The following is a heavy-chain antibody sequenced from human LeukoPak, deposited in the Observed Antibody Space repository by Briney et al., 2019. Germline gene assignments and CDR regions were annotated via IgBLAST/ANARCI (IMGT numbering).Heavy chain of an antibody. V-gene: IGHV3-30*04. Sequence: PGGSLRLSCAASGFTFSSYAMHWVRQAPGKGLEWVAVISYDGSNKHYADSVKGRFTISRDNSKNTLYLQMNSLRAEDTAVYYCARGPTLGVVIINFDYWGQGTLVTVSS. CDR3: ARGPTLGVVIINFDY. CDR2: ISYDGSNK. J-gene: IGHJ4*02. D-gene: IGHD3-3*01. CDR1: GFTFSSYA.